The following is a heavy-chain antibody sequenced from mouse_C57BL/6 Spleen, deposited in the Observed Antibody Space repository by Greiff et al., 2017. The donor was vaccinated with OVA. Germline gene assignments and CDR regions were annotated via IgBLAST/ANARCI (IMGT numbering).Heavy chain of an antibody. CDR2: IWSGGST. CDR3: AGITTVVEGAMDY. D-gene: IGHD1-1*01. J-gene: IGHJ4*01. V-gene: IGHV2-2*01. Sequence: QVQLKESGPGLVQPSQSLSITCTVSGFSLTSYGVHWVRQSPGKGLEWLGVIWSGGSTDYNAAFISRLSISKDNSKSQVFFKMNSLQADDTAIYYCAGITTVVEGAMDYWGQGTSVTVSS. CDR1: GFSLTSYG.